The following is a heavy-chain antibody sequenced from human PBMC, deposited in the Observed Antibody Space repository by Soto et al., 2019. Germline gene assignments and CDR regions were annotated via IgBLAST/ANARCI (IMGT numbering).Heavy chain of an antibody. V-gene: IGHV4-34*01. D-gene: IGHD2-8*02. CDR3: ARDKITGPFDY. Sequence: QVQLQQWGAGLLKPSETLSLTCAVYGGSFSGYYWTWIRQPPGTGLEWIGEINHSGSTNYNPSLKSRVPISVDTSKIPLSLKLTSVTAADTAVYYCARDKITGPFDYWGQGTLVTVSS. CDR2: INHSGST. J-gene: IGHJ4*02. CDR1: GGSFSGYY.